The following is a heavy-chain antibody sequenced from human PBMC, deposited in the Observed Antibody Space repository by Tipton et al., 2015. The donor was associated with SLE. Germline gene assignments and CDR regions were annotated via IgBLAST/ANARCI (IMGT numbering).Heavy chain of an antibody. V-gene: IGHV5-51*03. CDR2: IYPGDSDT. CDR1: GYSFTSYW. J-gene: IGHJ4*02. Sequence: QLVQSGAEVKKPGESLKISCKGSGYSFTSYWIGRVRQMPGKGLEWMGIIYPGDSDTRYSPSFQGQVTISADRSIATAYLQWSSLKASVTALYYCAIPSGSYYGEFDYWGRGTLVTVST. CDR3: AIPSGSYYGEFDY. D-gene: IGHD1-26*01.